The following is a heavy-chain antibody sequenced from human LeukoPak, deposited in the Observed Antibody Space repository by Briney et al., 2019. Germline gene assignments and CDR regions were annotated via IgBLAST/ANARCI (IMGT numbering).Heavy chain of an antibody. CDR2: INHSGSA. J-gene: IGHJ5*02. CDR3: ARDIVVVPAAAPHNWFDP. CDR1: GGSFSGYY. Sequence: SETLSLTCAVYGGSFSGYYWSWIRQPPGKGLEWIGEINHSGSANYNPSLKSRVTISVDTSKNQFSLKLSSVTAADTAVYYCARDIVVVPAAAPHNWFDPWGQGTLVTVSS. D-gene: IGHD2-2*01. V-gene: IGHV4-34*01.